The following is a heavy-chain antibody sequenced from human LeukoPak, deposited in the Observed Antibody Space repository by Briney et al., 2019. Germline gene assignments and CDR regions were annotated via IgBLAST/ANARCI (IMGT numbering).Heavy chain of an antibody. Sequence: GGSLRLSCAASGFTFSSDSMNWVRQAPGKGLEWVSSISSSSSYIYYADSVKGRFTISRDNAKNSLYLQMNSLRAEDTAVYYCARVATMVRGVIEEGYWGQGTLVTVSS. CDR1: GFTFSSDS. V-gene: IGHV3-21*01. CDR3: ARVATMVRGVIEEGY. J-gene: IGHJ4*02. D-gene: IGHD3-10*01. CDR2: ISSSSSYI.